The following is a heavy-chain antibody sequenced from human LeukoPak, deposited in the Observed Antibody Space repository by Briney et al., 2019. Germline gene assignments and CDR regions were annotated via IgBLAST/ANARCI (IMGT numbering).Heavy chain of an antibody. CDR2: IYHSGSA. D-gene: IGHD2-15*01. Sequence: SETLSLTCTVSGDSISSYSWSWTRQPPGEGLEWIGYIYHSGSANYSPSLKSRLTMSADTSKNQFSLKLSSVTAADTAVYYCARRYCSGGYCYSDYWGQGTLVTVSS. CDR3: ARRYCSGGYCYSDY. J-gene: IGHJ4*02. CDR1: GDSISSYS. V-gene: IGHV4-59*08.